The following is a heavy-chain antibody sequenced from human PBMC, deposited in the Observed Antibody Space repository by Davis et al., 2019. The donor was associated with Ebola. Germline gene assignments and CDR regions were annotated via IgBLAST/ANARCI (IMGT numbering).Heavy chain of an antibody. Sequence: PGGSLRLSCAASGFTFSPYSMNWVRQAPGKGLEWVSSISSSSSYIYYADSVKGRFTISRDNAKNSLYLQMNSLRAEDTAVYYCARDLRSSSRGVFDYWGQGTLVTVSS. CDR3: ARDLRSSSRGVFDY. J-gene: IGHJ4*02. V-gene: IGHV3-21*01. CDR2: ISSSSSYI. D-gene: IGHD6-6*01. CDR1: GFTFSPYS.